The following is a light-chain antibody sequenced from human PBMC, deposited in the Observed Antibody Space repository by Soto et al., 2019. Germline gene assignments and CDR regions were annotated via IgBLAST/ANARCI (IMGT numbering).Light chain of an antibody. J-gene: IGLJ2*01. Sequence: QSTLTQPRSVSVSRGQSFTITCSGTSSDIGHYNYVSWYQQHPGRAPKLIIYDVIKRPAGVPDRFSGSKTGNTASLTISGLQADDEADYYCSSYAGRYSVVFGGGTKVTVL. CDR3: SSYAGRYSVV. CDR2: DVI. CDR1: SSDIGHYNY. V-gene: IGLV2-11*01.